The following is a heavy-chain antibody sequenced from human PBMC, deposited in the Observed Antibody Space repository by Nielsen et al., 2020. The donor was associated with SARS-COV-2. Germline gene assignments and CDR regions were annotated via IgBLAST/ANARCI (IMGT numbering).Heavy chain of an antibody. CDR3: ARGSTYYDFWSGDAMYMDV. V-gene: IGHV4-61*02. D-gene: IGHD3-3*01. J-gene: IGHJ6*02. Sequence: SETLSLTCTVSGGSISSGSYYWSWIRQPAGKGLEWIGRIYTSGSTNYNPSLKSRVTISVDTSKNQFSLKLSSVTAADTAVYYCARGSTYYDFWSGDAMYMDVWGQGTTVTVSS. CDR1: GGSISSGSYY. CDR2: IYTSGST.